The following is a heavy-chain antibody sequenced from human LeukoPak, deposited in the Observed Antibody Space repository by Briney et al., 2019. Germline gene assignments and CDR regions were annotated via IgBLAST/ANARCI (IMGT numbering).Heavy chain of an antibody. Sequence: SETLSLTCTVSGGSISSSSYYWGWIRQPPGKGLEWIGSIYYSGSTYYNPSLKSRVTISVDTSKNQFSLKLSSVTAADTAVYYCARTNYDFWSGYYGHITPHRYYFDYWGQGTLVTVSS. J-gene: IGHJ4*02. CDR3: ARTNYDFWSGYYGHITPHRYYFDY. D-gene: IGHD3-3*01. CDR2: IYYSGST. CDR1: GGSISSSSYY. V-gene: IGHV4-39*01.